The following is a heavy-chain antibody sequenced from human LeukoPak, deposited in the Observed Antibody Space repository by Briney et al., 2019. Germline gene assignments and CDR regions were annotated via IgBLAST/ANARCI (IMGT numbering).Heavy chain of an antibody. D-gene: IGHD2-15*01. V-gene: IGHV4-61*02. CDR2: IHTSGTT. CDR3: TRGGGYDAFDI. CDR1: GGPISSGSYF. J-gene: IGHJ3*02. Sequence: PSETLSLTCTVSGGPISSGSYFWRWIRQPAGKGLEWIGRIHTSGTTNYNPSLKSRVTISIDRSKNQFSLKLSSVTATDTAMYYCTRGGGYDAFDIWGQGTMVTVSS.